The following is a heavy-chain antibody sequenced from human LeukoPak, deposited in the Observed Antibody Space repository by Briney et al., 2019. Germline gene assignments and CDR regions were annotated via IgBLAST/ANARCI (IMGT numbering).Heavy chain of an antibody. D-gene: IGHD3-22*01. CDR3: AREKIGYYDGSGRGWFDP. Sequence: SETLSLTCTVSGDSIRSTSYYWGWIRQPPGKGLEWIGSIYYSGSTYYNPSLKSRVTISVDTSKKQFSLKLSSVTAADTAVYYCAREKIGYYDGSGRGWFDPWGQGTLVTVSS. J-gene: IGHJ5*02. CDR1: GDSIRSTSYY. CDR2: IYYSGST. V-gene: IGHV4-39*07.